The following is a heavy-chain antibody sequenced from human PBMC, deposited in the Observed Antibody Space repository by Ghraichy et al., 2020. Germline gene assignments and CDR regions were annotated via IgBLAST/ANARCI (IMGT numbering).Heavy chain of an antibody. V-gene: IGHV3-30*18. CDR3: AKDSSGWYASLSYFYYGMDV. D-gene: IGHD6-19*01. Sequence: GESLNISCAASGFTFSNFGMHWVRQAPGKGLEWVALISYDGSKKYYVDSVKGRFTISRDNSKNTLYLQMNSLRPEDTAIYYCAKDSSGWYASLSYFYYGMDVWGQGTTVTVSS. CDR1: GFTFSNFG. J-gene: IGHJ6*02. CDR2: ISYDGSKK.